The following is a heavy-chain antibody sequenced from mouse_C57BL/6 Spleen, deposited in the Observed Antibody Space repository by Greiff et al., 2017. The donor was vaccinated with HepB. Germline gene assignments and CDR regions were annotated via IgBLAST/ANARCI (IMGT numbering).Heavy chain of an antibody. D-gene: IGHD2-5*01. CDR1: GFNIKNTY. J-gene: IGHJ3*01. CDR2: IDPANGNT. CDR3: ARAYYSNYEAFAY. V-gene: IGHV14-3*01. Sequence: EVQLQESVAELVRPGASVKLSCTASGFNIKNTYMHWVKQRPEQGLEWIGRIDPANGNTKYAPKFQGKATITADTSSNTAYLQLSSLTSEDTAIYYCARAYYSNYEAFAYWGQGTLVTVSA.